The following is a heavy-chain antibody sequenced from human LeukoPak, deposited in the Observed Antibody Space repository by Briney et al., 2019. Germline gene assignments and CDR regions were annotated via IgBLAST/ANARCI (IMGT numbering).Heavy chain of an antibody. J-gene: IGHJ4*02. D-gene: IGHD4-17*01. CDR2: ISWNSGSI. V-gene: IGHV3-9*01. CDR3: ATRKPYGDYTYYFDY. Sequence: PGRSLRLSCAASGFTFDDYAMHWVRQAPGKGLEWVSGISWNSGSIGYADSVKGRFAISRDNAKNSLYLQMNSLRAEDTAVYYCATRKPYGDYTYYFDYWGQGTLVTVSS. CDR1: GFTFDDYA.